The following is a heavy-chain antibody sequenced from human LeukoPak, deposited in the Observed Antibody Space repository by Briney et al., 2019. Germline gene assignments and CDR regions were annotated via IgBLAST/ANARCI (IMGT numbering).Heavy chain of an antibody. CDR3: ARARDGSYLDY. CDR1: GYSFTNYC. J-gene: IGHJ4*02. V-gene: IGHV1-46*01. D-gene: IGHD1-26*01. Sequence: ASVKVSCKASGYSFTNYCMHWVRQAPGQGLEWMGIINPSGGSTTYAQKFQDRVTMTRDTSTSTVYMELSSLRSEGTAVYFCARARDGSYLDYWGQGTLVTVSS. CDR2: INPSGGST.